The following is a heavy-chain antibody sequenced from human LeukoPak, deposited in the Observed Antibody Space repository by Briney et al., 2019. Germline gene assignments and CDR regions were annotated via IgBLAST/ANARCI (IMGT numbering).Heavy chain of an antibody. CDR1: GFTFSRYW. D-gene: IGHD3-10*01. CDR2: IKSKTDGGTT. J-gene: IGHJ5*02. CDR3: TIGMIRGSCCSP. Sequence: GGSLRLSCAASGFTFSRYWMTWVRQAPGKGLERVGRIKSKTDGGTTDYAAPVKGRFSISRDDSKNTLYLQMNSLKTEDTAVYYCTIGMIRGSCCSPWGQGTLVTVSS. V-gene: IGHV3-15*01.